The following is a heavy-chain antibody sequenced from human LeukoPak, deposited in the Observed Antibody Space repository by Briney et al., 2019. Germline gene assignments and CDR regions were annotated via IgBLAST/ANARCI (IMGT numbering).Heavy chain of an antibody. V-gene: IGHV1-2*02. CDR3: ARCNYDFWSEPYYYYYMDV. CDR1: GYTFTGYY. J-gene: IGHJ6*03. CDR2: INPNSGGT. Sequence: ASVKVSCKASGYTFTGYYMHWVRQAPGQGLEWMGWINPNSGGTNYAQKFQGRVTMTRDTSISTAYMELSRLRSDDTAVYYCARCNYDFWSEPYYYYYMDVWGKGTTVTVSS. D-gene: IGHD3-3*01.